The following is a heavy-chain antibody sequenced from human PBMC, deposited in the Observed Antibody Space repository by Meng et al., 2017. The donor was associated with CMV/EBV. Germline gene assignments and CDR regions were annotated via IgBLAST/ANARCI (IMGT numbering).Heavy chain of an antibody. CDR2: INHSGST. Sequence: SETLSLTCAVYGGSFSGYYWSWIRQPPGKGLEWIGEINHSGSTNYNPSLKSRVTISVDTAKNQFSLKLSSVTAADTAVYYWARGYPYSGSYYWGQGTLVTVSS. J-gene: IGHJ4*02. CDR1: GGSFSGYY. V-gene: IGHV4-34*01. D-gene: IGHD1-26*01. CDR3: ARGYPYSGSYY.